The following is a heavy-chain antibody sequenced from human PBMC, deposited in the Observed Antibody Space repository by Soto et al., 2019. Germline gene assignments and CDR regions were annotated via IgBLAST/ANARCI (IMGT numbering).Heavy chain of an antibody. CDR1: GFTFSKYA. CDR3: AKVPASYYDTSGYPGLDY. CDR2: ISGSGGRT. V-gene: IGHV3-23*01. D-gene: IGHD3-22*01. Sequence: GGSLRLSCAASGFTFSKYAMTWVRQAPGKGLEWVSAISGSGGRTYYADSVKGRFTISRNNSKNTLFLQMSSLRAEDTAVSYCAKVPASYYDTSGYPGLDYWGQGTLVTVSS. J-gene: IGHJ4*02.